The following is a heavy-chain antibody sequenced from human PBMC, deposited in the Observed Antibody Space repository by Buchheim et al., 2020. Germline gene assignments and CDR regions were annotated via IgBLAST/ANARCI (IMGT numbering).Heavy chain of an antibody. CDR3: ARGDFTPSGYYLKYYYYYGMDV. CDR1: GCTFSSYW. J-gene: IGHJ6*02. D-gene: IGHD3-22*01. CDR2: INSDGSST. V-gene: IGHV3-74*01. Sequence: EVQLVESGGGLVQPGGSLRLSCAASGCTFSSYWMHWVRQAPGKGLVWVSRINSDGSSTSYAASVKGRFTISRDNAKNKRYLQMNSLRAEDTAVYYCARGDFTPSGYYLKYYYYYGMDVWGQGTT.